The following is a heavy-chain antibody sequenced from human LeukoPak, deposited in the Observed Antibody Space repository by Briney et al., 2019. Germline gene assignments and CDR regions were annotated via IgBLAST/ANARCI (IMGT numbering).Heavy chain of an antibody. V-gene: IGHV3-21*01. Sequence: GGSLRLSCAASGFTFSSYSMNWVRQAPGKGLEWVSSISSSSSYINYADSVKGRFTISRDNAKNSLYLQMNSLRAEDTAVYYCARDRSWGQGTLVTVSS. CDR2: ISSSSSYI. CDR3: ARDRS. CDR1: GFTFSSYS. J-gene: IGHJ4*02.